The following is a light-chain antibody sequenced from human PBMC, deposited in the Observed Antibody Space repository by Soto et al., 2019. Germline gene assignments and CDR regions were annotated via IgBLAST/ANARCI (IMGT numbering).Light chain of an antibody. CDR2: IND. Sequence: QSVLTQPPSASGTPGQRITISCSGSSSNIGDNPVNWYQQLPGAAPKLLIYINDQRPSGVPDRFSGSKSGTSASLAISGLQPEDEADYYCAAWDESLNALFGTGNKV. V-gene: IGLV1-44*01. CDR1: SSNIGDNP. CDR3: AAWDESLNAL. J-gene: IGLJ1*01.